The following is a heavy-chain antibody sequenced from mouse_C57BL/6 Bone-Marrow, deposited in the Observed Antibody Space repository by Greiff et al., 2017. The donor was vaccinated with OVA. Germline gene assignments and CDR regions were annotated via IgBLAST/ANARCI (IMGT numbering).Heavy chain of an antibody. J-gene: IGHJ4*01. V-gene: IGHV1-47*01. CDR1: GYTFTTYP. D-gene: IGHD3-1*01. CDR3: ARRNSDYYAMDY. Sequence: QVQLKQSGAELVKPGASVKMSCKASGYTFTTYPIEWMKQNHGKSLEWIGNFHPYNDDTKYNEKFKGKATLTVEKSSSTVYLGLSRLTSDDSAVYYCARRNSDYYAMDYWGQGTSVTVSS. CDR2: FHPYNDDT.